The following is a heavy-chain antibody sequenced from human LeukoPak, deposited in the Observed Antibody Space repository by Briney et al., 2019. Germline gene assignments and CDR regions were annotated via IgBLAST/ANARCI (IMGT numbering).Heavy chain of an antibody. CDR3: ARSSSMVRGGRTFDI. Sequence: SETLSLTCTVAGDSISRGSYYWSWIRQPAGKGLEWIGRIYTSGSTNYNPSLNSRVTISIDTSKNQFSLKLSSVTAADTAEYYCARSSSMVRGGRTFDIWGKGTMVTVSS. CDR2: IYTSGST. J-gene: IGHJ3*02. D-gene: IGHD3-10*01. CDR1: GDSISRGSYY. V-gene: IGHV4-61*02.